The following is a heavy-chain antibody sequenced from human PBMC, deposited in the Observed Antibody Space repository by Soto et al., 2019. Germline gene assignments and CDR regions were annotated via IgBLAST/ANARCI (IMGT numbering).Heavy chain of an antibody. V-gene: IGHV4-31*03. CDR3: TRDRGFGMDV. CDR1: GGSISGVRYY. Sequence: QVPLQESGPGLVKPSQTLSLTCNVSGGSISGVRYYWNWIRQHPGKGLEWIGNIYDKGITYYNPSLKSRVIISEDTSKNQFSLRLSSVTAADTAVYYCTRDRGFGMDVWGQGTTVTVSS. CDR2: IYDKGIT. J-gene: IGHJ6*02.